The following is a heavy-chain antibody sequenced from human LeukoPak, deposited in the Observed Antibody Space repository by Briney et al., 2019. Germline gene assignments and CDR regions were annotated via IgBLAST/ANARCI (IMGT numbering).Heavy chain of an antibody. J-gene: IGHJ6*03. CDR1: GYTFTSYD. Sequence: ASVKVSCKASGYTFTSYDINWVRQATGQGLEWMGWMNPNSGNTGYAQKFQGRVTMTRNTSISTAYMELSSLRSEDTAVYYCARDQRYSSSWYRIGYYYYYMDVWGKGTTVTVSS. V-gene: IGHV1-8*01. CDR2: MNPNSGNT. CDR3: ARDQRYSSSWYRIGYYYYYMDV. D-gene: IGHD6-13*01.